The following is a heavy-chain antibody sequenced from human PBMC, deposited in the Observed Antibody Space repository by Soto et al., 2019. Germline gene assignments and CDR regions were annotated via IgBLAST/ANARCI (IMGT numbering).Heavy chain of an antibody. CDR1: GYTFTSYG. CDR3: ARGYYDFWSGYSDY. Sequence: ASVKVSCKASGYTFTSYGISWVRQAPGQGLEWMGWISAYNGNTNYAQKLQGRFTMTTDTSTSTAYMELRSLRSDDTAVYYCARGYYDFWSGYSDYWGQGTLVTVSS. J-gene: IGHJ4*02. V-gene: IGHV1-18*01. D-gene: IGHD3-3*01. CDR2: ISAYNGNT.